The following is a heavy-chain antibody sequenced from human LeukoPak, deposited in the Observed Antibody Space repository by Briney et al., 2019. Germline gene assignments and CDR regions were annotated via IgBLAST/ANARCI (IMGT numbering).Heavy chain of an antibody. CDR2: VYYSGST. J-gene: IGHJ3*02. Sequence: SETLSLTCTISGGPISSYYWTWIRQAPGKGLEWIGYVYYSGSTNYHSSLKSRVTISVDTSKNQFSLKLNSVTAADTAVYYCARGGYYDFWSGYRDAFDIWGQGTMVTVSS. V-gene: IGHV4-59*01. CDR1: GGPISSYY. D-gene: IGHD3-3*01. CDR3: ARGGYYDFWSGYRDAFDI.